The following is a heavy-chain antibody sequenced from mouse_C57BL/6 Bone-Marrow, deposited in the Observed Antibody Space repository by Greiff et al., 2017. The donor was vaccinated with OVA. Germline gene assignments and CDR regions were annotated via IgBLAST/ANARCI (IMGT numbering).Heavy chain of an antibody. CDR2: IYPGGGYT. CDR3: ARSGIYYGIYYAMDY. CDR1: GYTFTNYW. D-gene: IGHD2-1*01. J-gene: IGHJ4*01. Sequence: VQLQQSGAELVRPGTSVKMSCKASGYTFTNYWIGWAKQRPGHGLEWIGYIYPGGGYTNYNEKFKGKATLTADKSSSTAYMQFSSLTSEDSAIYYCARSGIYYGIYYAMDYWGQGTSVTVSS. V-gene: IGHV1-63*01.